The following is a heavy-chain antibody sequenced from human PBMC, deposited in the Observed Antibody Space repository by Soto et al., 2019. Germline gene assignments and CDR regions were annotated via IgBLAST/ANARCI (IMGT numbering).Heavy chain of an antibody. D-gene: IGHD2-8*02. V-gene: IGHV3-30*18. J-gene: IGHJ4*02. Sequence: QVQLVESGGGVVQPGMSLRLSCAASGLTFSEYGMHWVRQAPGKGLEWVAVISYDGSNRYYEESVRGRFTISRDNSKNTLYLQTNSLRADDTVVYYCAKDWNRWSTFRGLDYWGQGTLVTVSP. CDR2: ISYDGSNR. CDR1: GLTFSEYG. CDR3: AKDWNRWSTFRGLDY.